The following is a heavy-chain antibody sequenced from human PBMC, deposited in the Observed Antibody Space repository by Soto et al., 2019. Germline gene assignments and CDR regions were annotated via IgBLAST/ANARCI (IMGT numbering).Heavy chain of an antibody. D-gene: IGHD3-16*01. Sequence: QVQLVESGGGVVQPGRSLRLSCAASGFTFSTYTMHWVRQAPGKGLEWVAVISYDGSNKYYADSVKGRFTISRDNSKNTLYLQMNGLRAEDTAVYYCARESGGGLGGQGTLVTVSS. CDR1: GFTFSTYT. CDR3: ARESGGGL. J-gene: IGHJ4*02. CDR2: ISYDGSNK. V-gene: IGHV3-30-3*01.